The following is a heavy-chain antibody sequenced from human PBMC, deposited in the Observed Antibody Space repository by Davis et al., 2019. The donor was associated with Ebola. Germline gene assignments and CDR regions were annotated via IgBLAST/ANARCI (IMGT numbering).Heavy chain of an antibody. Sequence: MPSETLSLTCTDSGDSISSYYWSWIRQPPGKGLEWIGYIYYAGSTDHNPSLKGRVTMSVDASKNQISLTVSSVTAADTAVYYCARHRDGTTRDYWGQGTRVTVST. CDR3: ARHRDGTTRDY. CDR2: IYYAGST. J-gene: IGHJ4*02. D-gene: IGHD1-1*01. CDR1: GDSISSYY. V-gene: IGHV4-59*08.